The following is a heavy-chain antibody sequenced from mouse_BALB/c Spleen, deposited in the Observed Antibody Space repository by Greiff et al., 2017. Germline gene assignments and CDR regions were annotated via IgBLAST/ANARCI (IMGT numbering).Heavy chain of an antibody. V-gene: IGHV5-17*02. J-gene: IGHJ3*01. CDR3: ARHYGSSTWFAY. Sequence: DVMLVESGGGLVQPGGSRKLSCAASGFTFSSFGMHWVRQAPEKGLEWVAYISSGSSTIYYADTVKGRFTISRDNPKNTLFLQMTSLRSEDTAMYYCARHYGSSTWFAYWGQGTLVTVSA. CDR2: ISSGSSTI. CDR1: GFTFSSFG. D-gene: IGHD1-1*01.